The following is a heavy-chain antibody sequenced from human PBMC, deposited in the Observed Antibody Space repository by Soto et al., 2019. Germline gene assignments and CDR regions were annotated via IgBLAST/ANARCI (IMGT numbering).Heavy chain of an antibody. CDR2: ISGSGGST. Sequence: EVQLLESGGGLVQPGASLRLSCAASGFTFSSYAMSWVRQAPGKGLEWVSAISGSGGSTYYADSEKGRFTISRDNSKNTLYLQMNSLRAEDTAVYYCAKGSDYYDSSGYDYFDYWGQGTLVTVSS. CDR3: AKGSDYYDSSGYDYFDY. CDR1: GFTFSSYA. J-gene: IGHJ4*02. D-gene: IGHD3-22*01. V-gene: IGHV3-23*01.